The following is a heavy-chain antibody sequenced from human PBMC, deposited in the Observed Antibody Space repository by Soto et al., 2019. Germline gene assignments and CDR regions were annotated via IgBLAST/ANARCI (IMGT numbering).Heavy chain of an antibody. V-gene: IGHV1-46*01. Sequence: ASVKVSCKASGNTFTSYYMHWVRQAPGQGLEWMGIINPGGTFTSYAQKFQGRVTMTRDTSTSTVYMELSSLRSDDTAVYYCARDSSNRVFDIRGQGTMVTVSS. CDR3: ARDSSNRVFDI. CDR1: GNTFTSYY. J-gene: IGHJ3*02. CDR2: INPGGTFT.